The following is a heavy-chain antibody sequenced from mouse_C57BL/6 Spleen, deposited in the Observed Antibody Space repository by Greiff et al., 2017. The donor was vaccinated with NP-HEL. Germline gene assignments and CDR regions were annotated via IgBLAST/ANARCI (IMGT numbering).Heavy chain of an antibody. J-gene: IGHJ2*01. Sequence: EVKLVESGEGLVKPGGSLKLSCAASGFTFSSYAMSWVRQTPEKRLEWVAYISSGGDYIYYADTVKGRFTISRDNARNTLYLQMSSLKSEDTAMYYCTRESYYGSSYDYWGQGTTLTVSS. V-gene: IGHV5-9-1*02. D-gene: IGHD1-1*01. CDR2: ISSGGDYI. CDR1: GFTFSSYA. CDR3: TRESYYGSSYDY.